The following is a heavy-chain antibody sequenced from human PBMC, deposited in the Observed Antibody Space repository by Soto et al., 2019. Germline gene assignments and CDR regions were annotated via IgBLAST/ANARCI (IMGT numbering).Heavy chain of an antibody. CDR2: VYYSGST. D-gene: IGHD6-13*01. CDR1: GGSLSSSSYY. Sequence: XTLSLPCTVSGGSLSSSSYYWGWIRQPQGKGLEWIGSVYYSGSTYYNPSLKSRVTISVDTSKNQFSLKLSSVTAAHTDVYYCASPYSSSWYYFDYWGQGTLGTVSS. CDR3: ASPYSSSWYYFDY. V-gene: IGHV4-39*01. J-gene: IGHJ4*02.